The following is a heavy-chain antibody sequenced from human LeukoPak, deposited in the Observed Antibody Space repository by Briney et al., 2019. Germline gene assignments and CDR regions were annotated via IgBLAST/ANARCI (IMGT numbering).Heavy chain of an antibody. Sequence: GLEWVSYISAGSSTIYYADSVKGRFTISRDNATNSLYLQMNSLRAEDTAVYYCARSDAFDIWGQGTMVTVSS. V-gene: IGHV3-48*04. CDR2: ISAGSSTI. J-gene: IGHJ3*02. CDR3: ARSDAFDI.